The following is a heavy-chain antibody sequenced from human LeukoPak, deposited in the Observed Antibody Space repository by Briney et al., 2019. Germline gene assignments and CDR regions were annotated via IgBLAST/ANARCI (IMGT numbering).Heavy chain of an antibody. CDR1: GYTFTSYG. J-gene: IGHJ6*02. CDR2: ISAYNGST. Sequence: GASVKVSCKASGYTFTSYGISWVRQAPGQGLEWMGWISAYNGSTNYAQKLQGRVTMTTDTSTSTAYMELSSLRSEDTAVYYCAREPYSGHYYYYGMDVWGQGTTVTVSS. V-gene: IGHV1-18*01. CDR3: AREPYSGHYYYYGMDV. D-gene: IGHD1-26*01.